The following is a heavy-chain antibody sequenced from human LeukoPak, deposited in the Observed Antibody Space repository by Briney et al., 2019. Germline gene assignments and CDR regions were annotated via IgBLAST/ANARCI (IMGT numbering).Heavy chain of an antibody. J-gene: IGHJ3*01. CDR2: ISSSSSYL. CDR3: ARAGVWAFDF. Sequence: PGGSLRLSCAASGFTFGSYSMNWVRQAPGKGLEWVSSISSSSSYLYSADSLKGRFTTSRDNAKNSLYLQMNSLRAEDTALYYCARAGVWAFDFWGQGTMVTVSS. V-gene: IGHV3-21*01. D-gene: IGHD2-8*01. CDR1: GFTFGSYS.